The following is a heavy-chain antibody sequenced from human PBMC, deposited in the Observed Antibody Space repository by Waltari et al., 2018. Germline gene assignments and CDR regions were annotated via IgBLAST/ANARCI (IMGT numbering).Heavy chain of an antibody. CDR2: MSCGGDTT. V-gene: IGHV3-23*01. Sequence: EVQLLESGETLVQTGGSLRLSCAASGFIFSDYVMSWVRQAPGKGLGWVSSMSCGGDTTYYIDSVKGRFIISRDNSRNTLYLQRNSLRAEDTAIYDCAKGRYYGSGSYLNSFDYWGQGTLVTVSS. D-gene: IGHD3-10*01. CDR1: GFIFSDYV. CDR3: AKGRYYGSGSYLNSFDY. J-gene: IGHJ4*02.